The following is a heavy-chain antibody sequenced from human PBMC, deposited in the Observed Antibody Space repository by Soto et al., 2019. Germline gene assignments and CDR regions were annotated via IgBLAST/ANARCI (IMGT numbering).Heavy chain of an antibody. CDR1: GGSISSGGYY. V-gene: IGHV4-31*03. D-gene: IGHD2-2*02. CDR2: IYYSGST. CDR3: ARASTDCSSTGCYISWFDP. J-gene: IGHJ5*02. Sequence: QVQLQESGPGLVKPSQTLSLTCTVSGGSISSGGYYWSWIRQHPGKGLEWIGYIYYSGSTYYNPSLKSRVTILVDTSKNQSSLKLSSVTATDTAVYYWARASTDCSSTGCYISWFDPWGQGTLVTVSS.